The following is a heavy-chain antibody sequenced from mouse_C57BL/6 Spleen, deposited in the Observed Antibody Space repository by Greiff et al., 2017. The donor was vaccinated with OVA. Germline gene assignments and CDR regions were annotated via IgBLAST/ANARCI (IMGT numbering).Heavy chain of an antibody. CDR3: ARPGYSNYGWYFDV. D-gene: IGHD2-5*01. Sequence: EVQLQESGGGLVKPGGSLKLSCAASGFTFSDYGMHWVRQAPEKGLEWVAYISSGSSTIYYADTVKGRFTISRDNAKNTLFLQMTSLRSEDTAMYYCARPGYSNYGWYFDVWGTGTTVTVSS. J-gene: IGHJ1*03. V-gene: IGHV5-17*01. CDR2: ISSGSSTI. CDR1: GFTFSDYG.